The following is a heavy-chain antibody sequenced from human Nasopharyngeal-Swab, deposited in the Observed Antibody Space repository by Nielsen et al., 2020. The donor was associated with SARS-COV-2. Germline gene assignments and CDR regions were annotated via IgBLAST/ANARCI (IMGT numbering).Heavy chain of an antibody. CDR3: ARDNGYSYGPVGFFDY. CDR2: IYYSGST. J-gene: IGHJ4*02. Sequence: SQTLSLTCTVSGGSISSGGYYWSWIRQHPGKGLEWIGYIYYSGSTYYNPSLKSRVTISVDTSKNQFSLKLSSVTAADTAVYYCARDNGYSYGPVGFFDYWGQGTLVTVSS. CDR1: GGSISSGGYY. V-gene: IGHV4-31*02. D-gene: IGHD5-18*01.